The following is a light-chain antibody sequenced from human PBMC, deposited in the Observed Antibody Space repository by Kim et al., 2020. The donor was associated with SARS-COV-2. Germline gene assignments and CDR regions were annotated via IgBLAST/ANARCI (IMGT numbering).Light chain of an antibody. CDR3: QVWDSSSDLGV. J-gene: IGLJ3*02. Sequence: APGKTARITCGGNHIGSKSVHWYQQKPGPAPVLVIYYDSDRPSGIPERFSGSNSGNTATLTISRVEAGDEADYYCQVWDSSSDLGVFGGGTQLTVL. CDR1: HIGSKS. V-gene: IGLV3-21*04. CDR2: YDS.